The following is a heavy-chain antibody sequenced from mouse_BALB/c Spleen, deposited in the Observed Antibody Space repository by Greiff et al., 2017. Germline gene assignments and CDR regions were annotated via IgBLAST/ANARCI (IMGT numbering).Heavy chain of an antibody. CDR3: ARASYYGFFAY. V-gene: IGHV5-4*02. CDR2: ISDGGSYT. D-gene: IGHD2-9*01. J-gene: IGHJ3*01. Sequence: EVMLVESGGGLVKPGGSLKLSCAASGFTFSDYYMYWVRQTPEKRLEWVATISDGGSYTYYPDSVKGRFTISRDKAKNNLYLQMSSLKSEDTAMYYCARASYYGFFAYWGQGTLVTVSA. CDR1: GFTFSDYY.